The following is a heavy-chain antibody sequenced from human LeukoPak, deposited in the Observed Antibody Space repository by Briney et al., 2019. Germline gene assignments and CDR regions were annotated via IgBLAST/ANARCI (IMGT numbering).Heavy chain of an antibody. J-gene: IGHJ6*03. CDR2: INHSGST. V-gene: IGHV4-34*01. Sequence: SETLCLTCAVYGGSFSGYYWSWIRQPPGKGLEWIGEINHSGSTNYNPSLKSRVTISVDTSKNQFSLKLSSVTAADTAVYYCARGGCSSTSCYHYYYYYMDVWGKGTTVTVSS. D-gene: IGHD2-2*01. CDR1: GGSFSGYY. CDR3: ARGGCSSTSCYHYYYYYMDV.